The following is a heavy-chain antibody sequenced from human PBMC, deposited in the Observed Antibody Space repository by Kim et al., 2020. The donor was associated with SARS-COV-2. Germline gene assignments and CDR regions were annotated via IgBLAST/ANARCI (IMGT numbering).Heavy chain of an antibody. V-gene: IGHV5-51*01. J-gene: IGHJ4*02. Sequence: GESLKISCKGSGYSFTSYWIGWVRQMPGKGLEWMGIIYPGDSDTRYSPSFQGQVTISADKSISTAYLQWSSLKASDTAMYYCARGIYDCTNGVCTGDFDYWGQGTLVTVSS. CDR1: GYSFTSYW. CDR2: IYPGDSDT. CDR3: ARGIYDCTNGVCTGDFDY. D-gene: IGHD2-8*01.